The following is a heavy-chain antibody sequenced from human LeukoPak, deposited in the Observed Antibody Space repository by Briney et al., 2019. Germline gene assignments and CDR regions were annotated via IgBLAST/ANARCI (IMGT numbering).Heavy chain of an antibody. CDR1: GYTFTSSD. CDR3: ARVLAADDGLYNWFDP. CDR2: MNPNSGNT. V-gene: IGHV1-8*02. Sequence: GASVKVSCKASGYTFTSSDINWVRQATGQGLEWMGWMNPNSGNTGYAQKFQGRVTMTRNTSISTAYMELSSLRSEDTAVYYCARVLAADDGLYNWFDPWGQGTLVTVSS. J-gene: IGHJ5*02. D-gene: IGHD6-13*01.